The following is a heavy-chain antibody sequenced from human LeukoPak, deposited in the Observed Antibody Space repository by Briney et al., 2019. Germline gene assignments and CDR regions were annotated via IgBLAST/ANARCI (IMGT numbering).Heavy chain of an antibody. Sequence: TSSETLSLTCTVSGGSISSYYWSWIRQPPGKGLEWIGYIYYSGSTNYNPSLKSRVTISVDTSKNQFPLKLSSVTAADTAVYYCAAGYSSGWYDPIDYWGQGTLVTVSS. CDR3: AAGYSSGWYDPIDY. J-gene: IGHJ4*02. V-gene: IGHV4-59*01. D-gene: IGHD6-19*01. CDR1: GGSISSYY. CDR2: IYYSGST.